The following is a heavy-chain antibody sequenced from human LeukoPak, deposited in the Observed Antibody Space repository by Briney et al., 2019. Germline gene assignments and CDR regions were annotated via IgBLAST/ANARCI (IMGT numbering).Heavy chain of an antibody. CDR3: ARDLDYGDRVAYLDY. D-gene: IGHD4-17*01. J-gene: IGHJ4*02. Sequence: GGSLRLSCAASGFTFSSYAMSWVRQAPGKGLEWVSAISGSGGSTYYADSVKGRFTISRDNSKNTLYLQMNSLRAEDTAVYYCARDLDYGDRVAYLDYWGQGTLVTVSS. V-gene: IGHV3-23*01. CDR1: GFTFSSYA. CDR2: ISGSGGST.